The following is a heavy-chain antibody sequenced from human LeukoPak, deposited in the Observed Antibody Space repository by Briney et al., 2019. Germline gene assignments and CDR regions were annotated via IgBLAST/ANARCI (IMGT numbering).Heavy chain of an antibody. CDR1: GCSISSYN. V-gene: IGHV4-4*07. D-gene: IGHD3-10*01. CDR2: IYTSGSP. CDR3: ARGRSATMFDY. Sequence: SETLSLSCTASGCSISSYNWSWIRQPAGKGLEWVGRIYTSGSPNYNPSLKSRVNMSVETSKNQFPLKLRSMTAADTALYYCARGRSATMFDYWGQGTLVTVSS. J-gene: IGHJ4*02.